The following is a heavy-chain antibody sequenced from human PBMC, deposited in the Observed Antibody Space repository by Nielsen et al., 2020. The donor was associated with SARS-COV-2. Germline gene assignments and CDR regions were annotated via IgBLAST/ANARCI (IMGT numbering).Heavy chain of an antibody. CDR1: GGSISSYY. V-gene: IGHV4-59*13. CDR2: IYYSRST. J-gene: IGHJ4*02. Sequence: SETLSLTCTVSGGSISSYYWSWIRQPPGKGLEWIGYIYYSRSTNYNPSLKSRVTISVDTSKNQFSLKLSSVTAADTAVYYCARGGYYYGSGDWGQGTLVTVSS. CDR3: ARGGYYYGSGD. D-gene: IGHD3-10*01.